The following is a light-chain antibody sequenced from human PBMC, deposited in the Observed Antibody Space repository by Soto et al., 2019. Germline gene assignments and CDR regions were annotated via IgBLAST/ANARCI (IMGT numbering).Light chain of an antibody. CDR2: DVA. J-gene: IGLJ1*01. Sequence: QSVLTQPASVSGSHGQSITISCTGTSSDVGGSNFVSWYQQHPGKPPKLIIYDVANRPSGVSNRFSGSKSGSTASLIISRLQTEDEADYYCVSYTSSTTYVFGTGTKLTVL. CDR3: VSYTSSTTYV. CDR1: SSDVGGSNF. V-gene: IGLV2-14*03.